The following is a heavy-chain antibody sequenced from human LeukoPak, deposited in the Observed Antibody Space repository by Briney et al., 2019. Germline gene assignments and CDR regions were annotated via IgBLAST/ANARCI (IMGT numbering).Heavy chain of an antibody. CDR2: IYYTGST. Sequence: SETLSLTCSVSGGSISRYYWSWIRQPPGKGLEWIGYIYYTGSTNYNPSLKSRVTLSVDTSKNQFSLKLNSVTAADTAVYYCARVFSSGPDSWGQGTLVTVSS. D-gene: IGHD3-22*01. CDR1: GGSISRYY. CDR3: ARVFSSGPDS. J-gene: IGHJ4*02. V-gene: IGHV4-59*01.